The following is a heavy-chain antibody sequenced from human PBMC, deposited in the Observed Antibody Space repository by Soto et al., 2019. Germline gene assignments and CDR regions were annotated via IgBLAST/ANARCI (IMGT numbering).Heavy chain of an antibody. V-gene: IGHV4-30-2*01. J-gene: IGHJ4*02. Sequence: QLQLQESGSGLVKPSQTLSLTCAVSGGSISSGGYSWSWIRQPPGKGLEWIGYIYHSGSTYYNPSLKRRVTISVARSKNQSSLKLSSVTAADTAVYYCAAGGGLPRYYWGQGTLVTVSS. CDR1: GGSISSGGYS. CDR3: AAGGGLPRYY. CDR2: IYHSGST. D-gene: IGHD5-12*01.